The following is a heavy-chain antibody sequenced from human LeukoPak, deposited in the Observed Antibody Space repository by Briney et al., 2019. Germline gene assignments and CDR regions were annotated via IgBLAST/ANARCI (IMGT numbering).Heavy chain of an antibody. D-gene: IGHD2-21*01. J-gene: IGHJ4*02. CDR3: STGGYFYDY. CDR1: GFTFSNAW. V-gene: IGHV3-15*01. CDR2: VKSKPDGGTT. Sequence: PGGSLRLSCVGSGFTFSNAWMNWVRQAPGKGLEWVGRVKSKPDGGTTDYAAPVKGRFTISRDDSKTTVCLQMKSLKTEDTAVYYCSTGGYFYDYWGQGSLVTVSS.